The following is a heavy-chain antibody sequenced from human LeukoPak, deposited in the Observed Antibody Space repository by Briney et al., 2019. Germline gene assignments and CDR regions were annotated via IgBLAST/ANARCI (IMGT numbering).Heavy chain of an antibody. D-gene: IGHD2-15*01. J-gene: IGHJ4*02. CDR3: VVGFDY. CDR2: IYWNDDK. V-gene: IGHV2-5*01. CDR1: GGSISTSNYY. Sequence: TLSLTCTVSGGSISTSNYYWGWIRQPPGKGLEWLAVIYWNDDKRYSPSLKSRLTITKDTSKDQVVLTMTNMDPVDTATYYCVVGFDYWGQGILVTVSS.